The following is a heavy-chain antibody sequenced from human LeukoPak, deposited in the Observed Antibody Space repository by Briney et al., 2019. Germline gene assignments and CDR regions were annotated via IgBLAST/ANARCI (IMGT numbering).Heavy chain of an antibody. D-gene: IGHD4-17*01. CDR2: IQSDGTNK. CDR1: GFTFISYS. J-gene: IGHJ4*02. V-gene: IGHV3-30*04. CDR3: AKDRHDYGDYVFDY. Sequence: GRSLRLSCAASGFTFISYSMHWVRQAPGKGLEWLAFIQSDGTNKFYADSVKGRFTISRDNSKNTLYLQMNSLRAEDTAVCYCAKDRHDYGDYVFDYWGQGALVTVSS.